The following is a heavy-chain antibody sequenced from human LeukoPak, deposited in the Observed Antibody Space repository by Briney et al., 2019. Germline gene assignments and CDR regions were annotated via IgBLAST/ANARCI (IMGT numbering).Heavy chain of an antibody. D-gene: IGHD2-8*02. J-gene: IGHJ5*02. CDR1: GFTFDEYG. CDR3: GKDHPVVSS. CDR2: IFKDGIRT. Sequence: GGSLRLSSVASGFTFDEYGMHWVRQAPGEGVVGVSMIFKDGIRTEYADSVKGRFTISRDKSKNSVYLEMNSLTTEDTALYYCGKDHPVVSSWGQGTLVTVSS. V-gene: IGHV3-43*02.